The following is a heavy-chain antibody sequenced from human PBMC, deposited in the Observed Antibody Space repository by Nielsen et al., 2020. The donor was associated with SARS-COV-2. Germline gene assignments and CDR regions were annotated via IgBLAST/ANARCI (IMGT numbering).Heavy chain of an antibody. CDR3: ASCKGDGKYFDCEGFDY. D-gene: IGHD3-9*01. CDR1: GYTFTSYG. V-gene: IGHV1-18*01. J-gene: IGHJ4*02. CDR2: ISAYNGNT. Sequence: ASVKVSCKASGYTFTSYGFSWVRQAPGQGPEWMGWISAYNGNTNYAQKLQGRVTMTEDTSTDTAYMELSSLRSEDTAVYYCASCKGDGKYFDCEGFDYWGQGTLVTVSS.